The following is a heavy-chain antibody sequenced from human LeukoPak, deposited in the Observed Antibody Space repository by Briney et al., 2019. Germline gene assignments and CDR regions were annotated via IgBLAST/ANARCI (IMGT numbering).Heavy chain of an antibody. CDR1: GGSISSGDYY. Sequence: SETLSLTCTVSGGSISSGDYYWSWIRQPPGKGLEWIGYIYYSGSTYYNPSLKSRVTISVDTSKNQFSLKLSSVTAADTAVYYCARAGSSGCVDYWGQGTLVTVSS. D-gene: IGHD3-22*01. CDR2: IYYSGST. CDR3: ARAGSSGCVDY. J-gene: IGHJ4*02. V-gene: IGHV4-30-4*01.